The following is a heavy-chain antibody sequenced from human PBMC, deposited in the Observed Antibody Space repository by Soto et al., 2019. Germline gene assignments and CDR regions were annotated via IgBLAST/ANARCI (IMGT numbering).Heavy chain of an antibody. J-gene: IGHJ5*02. Sequence: GGSLRLSCAASGFTFSTYAMTWVRQAPGKGLEWVSTISGSGGSTYYADSVKGRFTISRDNSKNTLYLQMNSLRAEDTALYYCAQDWNYVWGSYRPNWFDPWGQGTLVTVSS. D-gene: IGHD3-16*02. V-gene: IGHV3-23*01. CDR2: ISGSGGST. CDR1: GFTFSTYA. CDR3: AQDWNYVWGSYRPNWFDP.